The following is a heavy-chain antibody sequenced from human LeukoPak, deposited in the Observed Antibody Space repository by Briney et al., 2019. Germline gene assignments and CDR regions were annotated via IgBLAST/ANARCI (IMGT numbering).Heavy chain of an antibody. J-gene: IGHJ4*02. D-gene: IGHD3-22*01. Sequence: SETLSLTCAVYAGSFSGYYWSWIRQPPGKGPEWIAYTHYSGNTKYNPSLKSRVTISLDTSKNQFSLKLSSMTAADTAVYFCARHAYNYDSSFDYWGQGTLVTVSS. CDR1: AGSFSGYY. V-gene: IGHV4-59*08. CDR2: THYSGNT. CDR3: ARHAYNYDSSFDY.